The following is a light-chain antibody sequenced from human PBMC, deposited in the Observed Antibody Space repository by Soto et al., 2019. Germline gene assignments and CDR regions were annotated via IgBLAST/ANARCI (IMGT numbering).Light chain of an antibody. Sequence: DIQMTQSPSTLSASVGDRVTITCRASQSISSWLAWYQQKPGKARKLLIYKASNLENGVPSRFSGSGSGTEFTLTISSLQPDDFATYYCQQYNSYWTFDQGTKVEIK. CDR2: KAS. CDR1: QSISSW. CDR3: QQYNSYWT. V-gene: IGKV1-5*03. J-gene: IGKJ1*01.